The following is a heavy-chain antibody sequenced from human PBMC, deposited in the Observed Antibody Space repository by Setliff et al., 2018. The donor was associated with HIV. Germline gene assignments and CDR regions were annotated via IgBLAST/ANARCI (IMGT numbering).Heavy chain of an antibody. V-gene: IGHV4-34*01. CDR3: VRGEYYDVSAIYHDDR. CDR1: GGSFNGYS. D-gene: IGHD3-16*01. CDR2: INHSGST. Sequence: KASETLSLTCAVYGGSFNGYSWTWIRQPPGKGLEWIGGINHSGSTNYNPSLKSRVTISVDTSKSQFSLNLTSVTAADTAVYYCVRGEYYDVSAIYHDDRWGQGTLVTVSS. J-gene: IGHJ4*02.